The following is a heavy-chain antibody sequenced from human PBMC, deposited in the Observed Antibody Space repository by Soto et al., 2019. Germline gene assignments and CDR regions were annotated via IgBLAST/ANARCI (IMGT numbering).Heavy chain of an antibody. CDR1: GFTFDDYA. Sequence: LRLSGAASGFTFDDYAMHWVRQAPGKGLEWVSGISWNSGSIGYADSVKGRFTISRDNAKNSLYLQMNSLRAEDTALYYCAKFDDSSGCIDYWGQGTLVTVSS. J-gene: IGHJ4*02. CDR2: ISWNSGSI. CDR3: AKFDDSSGCIDY. V-gene: IGHV3-9*01. D-gene: IGHD3-22*01.